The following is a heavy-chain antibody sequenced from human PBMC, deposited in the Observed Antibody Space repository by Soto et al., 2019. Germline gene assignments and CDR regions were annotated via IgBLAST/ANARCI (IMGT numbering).Heavy chain of an antibody. Sequence: GGSLRLSCAASGFTFSSYAMSWVRQAPGKGLEWVSAISGSGGSTYYADSVKGRFTISRDNSKNTLYLQMNSLRAEDTPVYYCAKDSLVSTPTSCFDYRGQGTLVXVSS. CDR2: ISGSGGST. J-gene: IGHJ4*02. D-gene: IGHD2-2*01. V-gene: IGHV3-23*01. CDR1: GFTFSSYA. CDR3: AKDSLVSTPTSCFDY.